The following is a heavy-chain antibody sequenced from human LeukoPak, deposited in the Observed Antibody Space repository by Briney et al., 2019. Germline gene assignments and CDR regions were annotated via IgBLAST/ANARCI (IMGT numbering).Heavy chain of an antibody. J-gene: IGHJ4*02. CDR1: GYTFTGYY. CDR3: ARVQWIAAREYYFDY. CDR2: FNPNSGGT. V-gene: IGHV1-2*02. D-gene: IGHD6-6*01. Sequence: ASVKVSCKASGYTFTGYYMHWVRQAPGQGLQWMGWFNPNSGGTNYAQKFQGRVTMTRDTSISTAYMELSRLRSDDTAVYYCARVQWIAAREYYFDYWGQGTLVTVSS.